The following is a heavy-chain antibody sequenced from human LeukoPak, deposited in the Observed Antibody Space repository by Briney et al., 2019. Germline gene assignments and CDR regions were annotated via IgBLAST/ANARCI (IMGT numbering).Heavy chain of an antibody. CDR1: GGSISSSSYY. CDR3: ARLRIVVVPAAPDF. CDR2: IYYSGST. Sequence: SETLSLTCTVSGGSISSSSYYWGWIRQPPGKGLEWIGSIYYSGSTYYNPSLKSRVTISVDTSKNQFSLKLSSVTAADTAVYYCARLRIVVVPAAPDFWGQGTLVTVSS. D-gene: IGHD2-2*01. J-gene: IGHJ4*02. V-gene: IGHV4-39*01.